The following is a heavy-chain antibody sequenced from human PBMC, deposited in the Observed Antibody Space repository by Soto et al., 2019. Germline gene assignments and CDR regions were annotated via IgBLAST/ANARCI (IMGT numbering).Heavy chain of an antibody. V-gene: IGHV4-30-4*01. CDR1: GGSISSGDNY. CDR3: ARDRRYYYDSSGYSVGNWFDP. J-gene: IGHJ5*02. CDR2: ISYSGRT. Sequence: PSETLSLTCTVSGGSISSGDNYWSWIRQPPGKGLEWIGYISYSGRTYYNPSLGTRPTMSLDTSMNQFSLKLTSVTAADTAVYYCARDRRYYYDSSGYSVGNWFDPWGQGTQVTVSS. D-gene: IGHD3-22*01.